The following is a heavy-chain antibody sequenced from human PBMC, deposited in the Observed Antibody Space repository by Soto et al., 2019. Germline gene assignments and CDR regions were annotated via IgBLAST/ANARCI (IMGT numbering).Heavy chain of an antibody. CDR3: ARDRVESTYPQYLQH. J-gene: IGHJ1*01. Sequence: EVQLVESGGGLIQPVGSLRLSCAASGFTVSSNYMSWVRQAPGKGLEWVSVIYSGGSTYYADSVKGRFTISRDNSKNPLHIQMHSLTAEDTAVYYCARDRVESTYPQYLQHWGQGTLATASS. CDR2: IYSGGST. CDR1: GFTVSSNY. V-gene: IGHV3-53*01. D-gene: IGHD2-15*01.